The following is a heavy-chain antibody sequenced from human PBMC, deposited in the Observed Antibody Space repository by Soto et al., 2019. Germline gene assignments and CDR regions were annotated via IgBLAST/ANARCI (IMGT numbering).Heavy chain of an antibody. Sequence: GGSLILSCAASGFQFGGYWMSWVRQDPGKGLEWVANIKQDGSEKYYVDSVKGRFTISRDNAKNSLYLQMNSLRAEDTAVYYCARDGPDFITGTTYYYYYYGMDVWGQGTTVTVSS. CDR3: ARDGPDFITGTTYYYYYYGMDV. CDR2: IKQDGSEK. V-gene: IGHV3-7*05. J-gene: IGHJ6*02. CDR1: GFQFGGYW. D-gene: IGHD1-20*01.